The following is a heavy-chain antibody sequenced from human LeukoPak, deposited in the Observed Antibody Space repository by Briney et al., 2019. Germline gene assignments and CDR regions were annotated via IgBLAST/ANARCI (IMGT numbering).Heavy chain of an antibody. CDR2: IKSKTDGGTT. CDR1: GFTFSNAW. J-gene: IGHJ4*02. Sequence: GGSLRLSCAASGFTFSNAWMGWVRQAPGKGLEWVGRIKSKTDGGTTDYAAPVKGRFTISRDDSKNTLYLQMNSLKTEDTAVYYCTTPVDTAMVYFDYWGQGTLVTVSS. CDR3: TTPVDTAMVYFDY. D-gene: IGHD5-18*01. V-gene: IGHV3-15*01.